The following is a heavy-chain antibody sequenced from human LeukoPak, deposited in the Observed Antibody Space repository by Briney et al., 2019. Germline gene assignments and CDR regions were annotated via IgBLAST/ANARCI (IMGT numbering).Heavy chain of an antibody. Sequence: PSETLSLTCAVYGGSFSGYYWSWIRQPPGKGLEWIGEINHSGSTNYNPSLKSRVTISVDTSKNQFSLKLSSVTAADTAVYYCARGGGIVVVPAAHNWFDPWGQGTLVTVSS. J-gene: IGHJ5*02. CDR2: INHSGST. CDR1: GGSFSGYY. D-gene: IGHD2-2*01. V-gene: IGHV4-34*01. CDR3: ARGGGIVVVPAAHNWFDP.